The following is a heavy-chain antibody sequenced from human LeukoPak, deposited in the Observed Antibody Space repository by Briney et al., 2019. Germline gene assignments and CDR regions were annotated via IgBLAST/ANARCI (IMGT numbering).Heavy chain of an antibody. V-gene: IGHV3-30*18. CDR3: AKDQVCSSTSCGFDY. J-gene: IGHJ4*02. D-gene: IGHD2-2*01. Sequence: GGSLRLSCAASGFTFSSYGMHWVRQAPGKGLEWVAVISYDGSNKYYADSVKGRFTIPRDNSKNTLYLQMNSLRAEDTAVYYCAKDQVCSSTSCGFDYWGQGTLVTVSS. CDR1: GFTFSSYG. CDR2: ISYDGSNK.